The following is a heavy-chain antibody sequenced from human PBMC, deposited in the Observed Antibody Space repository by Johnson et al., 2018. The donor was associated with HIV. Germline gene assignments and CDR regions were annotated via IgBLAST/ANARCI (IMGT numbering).Heavy chain of an antibody. CDR2: ISYDGSNQ. D-gene: IGHD3-16*01. J-gene: IGHJ3*02. Sequence: QMLLVESGGGVVQPGRSLRLSCAVSGFTFSNYAMHWVRQAPGKGLEWVAVISYDGSNQYCADSVKGRFTISRDNSNKTVYLQMNSLGPEDTAVYYCAKPPSMGADAFDIWGQGTMVTVSS. V-gene: IGHV3-30*18. CDR1: GFTFSNYA. CDR3: AKPPSMGADAFDI.